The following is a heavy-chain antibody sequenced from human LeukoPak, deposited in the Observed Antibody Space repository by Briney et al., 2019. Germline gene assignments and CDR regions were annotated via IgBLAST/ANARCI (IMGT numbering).Heavy chain of an antibody. J-gene: IGHJ4*02. CDR3: ARATGIYGSGSYYFDY. CDR2: IYHSGCT. D-gene: IGHD3-10*01. V-gene: IGHV4-38-2*02. CDR1: GYSISSGYY. Sequence: PSETLSLTCTVSGYSISSGYYCGGSRQPPGEGLGGIGSIYHSGCTYYNPSLKSRFTISVDTSKNQLSLKLSSVTAADTAVYYCARATGIYGSGSYYFDYWGQGTLVTVSS.